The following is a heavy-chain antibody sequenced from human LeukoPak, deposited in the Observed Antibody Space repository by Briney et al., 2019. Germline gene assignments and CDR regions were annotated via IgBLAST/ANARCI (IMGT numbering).Heavy chain of an antibody. Sequence: PSETLSLTCSVSGGSISSSSYYWGWIRQPPGKGLEWIGSIYYSGSTYYNPSLKSRVTISVDTSKNQFSLKLSSVTAADTAVYYCARFSSKLGWFDPWGQGTLVTVSS. J-gene: IGHJ5*02. V-gene: IGHV4-39*07. CDR2: IYYSGST. CDR1: GGSISSSSYY. CDR3: ARFSSKLGWFDP. D-gene: IGHD4-11*01.